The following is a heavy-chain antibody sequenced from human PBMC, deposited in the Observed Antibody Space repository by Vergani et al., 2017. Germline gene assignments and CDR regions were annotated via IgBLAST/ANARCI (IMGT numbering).Heavy chain of an antibody. D-gene: IGHD5-18*01. J-gene: IGHJ5*02. CDR3: ARVPVDTAMWGWFDP. Sequence: QVQLQESGPGLVKPSETLSLTCTVSGGSISSYYWSWIRQPPGKGLEWIGYIYYSGSTNYNPSLKSRVTISVDTSKNQFSLKLSSVPAADTAVYYCARVPVDTAMWGWFDPWGQGTLVTVSA. V-gene: IGHV4-59*01. CDR1: GGSISSYY. CDR2: IYYSGST.